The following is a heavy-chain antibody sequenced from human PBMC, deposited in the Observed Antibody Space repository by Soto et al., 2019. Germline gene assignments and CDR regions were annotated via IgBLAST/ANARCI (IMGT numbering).Heavy chain of an antibody. J-gene: IGHJ6*02. CDR3: ARTPRGDCGGHCPTHYHYYSGMDV. D-gene: IGHD2-21*02. CDR1: GGTFSSYA. Sequence: SVKVSCKASGGTFSSYAISWVRQAPGQGLEWMGGIIPIFGTANYAQKFQGRVTITADKSTSTAYMELSSLRSEDTAVYYCARTPRGDCGGHCPTHYHYYSGMDVWGQGTTVTVSS. CDR2: IIPIFGTA. V-gene: IGHV1-69*06.